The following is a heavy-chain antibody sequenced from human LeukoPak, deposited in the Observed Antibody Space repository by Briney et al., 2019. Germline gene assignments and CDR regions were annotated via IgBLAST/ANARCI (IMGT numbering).Heavy chain of an antibody. CDR1: GGSFSGYY. CDR2: INHSGST. V-gene: IGHV4-34*01. D-gene: IGHD6-19*01. J-gene: IGHJ4*02. Sequence: KPSETLSLTCAVYGGSFSGYYWSWIRQPPGKGLEWIGEINHSGSTNYNPSLKSRVTISVDTSKNQFSLKLSSVTAADTAVYYCARGKFQWLVPNRIYYFDYWGQGTLVTVSS. CDR3: ARGKFQWLVPNRIYYFDY.